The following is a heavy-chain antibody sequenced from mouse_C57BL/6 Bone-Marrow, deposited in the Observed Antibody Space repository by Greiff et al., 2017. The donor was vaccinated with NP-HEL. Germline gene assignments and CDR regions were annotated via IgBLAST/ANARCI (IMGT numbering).Heavy chain of an antibody. D-gene: IGHD1-1*01. Sequence: EVKLQESGGGLVQPGGSLKLSCAASGFTFSDYYMYWVRQTPEKRLEWVAYISNGGGSTYYPDTVKGRFTISRDNAKNTLYLQMSRLKSEDTAMYYCARHPRLRSYAMDYWGQGTSVTVSS. V-gene: IGHV5-12*01. CDR1: GFTFSDYY. CDR3: ARHPRLRSYAMDY. CDR2: ISNGGGST. J-gene: IGHJ4*01.